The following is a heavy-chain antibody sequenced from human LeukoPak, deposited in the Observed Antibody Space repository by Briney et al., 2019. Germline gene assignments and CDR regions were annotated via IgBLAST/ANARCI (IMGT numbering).Heavy chain of an antibody. Sequence: PGGSLRLSCAASGFTFSSHAMSWVRQAPGKGLEWVSAVSGSGGSTYYADSVKGRFTISRDNSKNTLYLQMSSLRAEDTALYYCAEASPSGSSSWYPSWHWGQGTLVTVSS. CDR2: VSGSGGST. D-gene: IGHD6-13*01. CDR1: GFTFSSHA. J-gene: IGHJ1*01. CDR3: AEASPSGSSSWYPSWH. V-gene: IGHV3-23*01.